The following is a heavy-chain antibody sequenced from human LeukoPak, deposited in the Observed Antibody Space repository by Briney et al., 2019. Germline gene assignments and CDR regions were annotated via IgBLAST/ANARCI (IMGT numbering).Heavy chain of an antibody. D-gene: IGHD4-23*01. CDR1: GFTFSSYW. CDR2: IKQDGSEK. J-gene: IGHJ6*03. V-gene: IGHV3-7*03. Sequence: GGSLRLSCAASGFTFSSYWMSWVRQAPGKGLEWVANIKQDGSEKYYVDSVKGRFTISKDNAKNSLYLQMNSLRAEDTAVYYCAKHREVTPPRYYYYYMDVWGKGTTVTISS. CDR3: AKHREVTPPRYYYYYMDV.